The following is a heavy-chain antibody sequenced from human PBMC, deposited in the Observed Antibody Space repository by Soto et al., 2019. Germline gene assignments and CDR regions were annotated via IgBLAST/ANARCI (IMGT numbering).Heavy chain of an antibody. V-gene: IGHV1-2*02. J-gene: IGHJ4*02. CDR2: INPKSGGT. CDR1: GYTFTGYY. CDR3: ARDLVPGYTGFSDY. D-gene: IGHD5-12*01. Sequence: GASVKVSCKASGYTFTGYYMHWVRQAPGQGLEWMGWINPKSGGTNFAQKLQGRVSLTTDTSSTTAYMELRSLTSDDTAVYYCARDLVPGYTGFSDYWGQGTLVTVSS.